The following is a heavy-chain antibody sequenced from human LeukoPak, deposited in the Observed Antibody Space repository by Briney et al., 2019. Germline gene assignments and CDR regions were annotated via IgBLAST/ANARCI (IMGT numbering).Heavy chain of an antibody. V-gene: IGHV3-23*01. CDR3: AKDYYDSIYLDC. CDR2: ISGSGGST. Sequence: GGSLRLSCAASGFTFSSYAMSWVRQAPGKGLEWVSAISGSGGSTNYADSVKGRFTISRDNSKNTLYLQMNSLRAEDTAVYYCAKDYYDSIYLDCWGQGTLVTVSS. J-gene: IGHJ4*02. D-gene: IGHD3-22*01. CDR1: GFTFSSYA.